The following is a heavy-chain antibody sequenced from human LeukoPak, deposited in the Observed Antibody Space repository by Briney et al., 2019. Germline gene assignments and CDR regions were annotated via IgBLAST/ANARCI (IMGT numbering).Heavy chain of an antibody. CDR2: ISSSSSYI. CDR3: ARDLPLSTGAFDI. CDR1: GFTFSSYS. D-gene: IGHD2-2*01. Sequence: GGSLRLSCAATGFTFSSYSMNWVRQAPGKGLEWVSSISSSSSYIYYADSVKGRFTISRDNAKNSLYLQMNSLRAEDTAVYYCARDLPLSTGAFDIWGQGTMVTVSS. V-gene: IGHV3-21*01. J-gene: IGHJ3*02.